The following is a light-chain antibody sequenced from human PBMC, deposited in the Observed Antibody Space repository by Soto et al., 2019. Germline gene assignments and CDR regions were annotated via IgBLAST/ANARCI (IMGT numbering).Light chain of an antibody. J-gene: IGLJ3*02. V-gene: IGLV4-60*02. Sequence: QPVLTQSSSASASLGSSVKLTCTLISGHSSYIIAWHQQQPGKAPRYLMKLEGSGSYNKGSGVPDRFSGSSSGADRYLTISNLQFEDEADYYCETWDSNTRVFGGRTKLTVL. CDR3: ETWDSNTRV. CDR2: LEGSGSY. CDR1: SGHSSYI.